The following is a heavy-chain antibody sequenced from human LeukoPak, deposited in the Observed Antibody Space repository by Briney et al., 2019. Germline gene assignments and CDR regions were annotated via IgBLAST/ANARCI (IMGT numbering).Heavy chain of an antibody. D-gene: IGHD6-19*01. Sequence: PGGSLRLSCAASGFIFSSYWMHWVRQAPGKGLVWVSRINSDGSSTSYADSVKGRFTISRDNSKNTLYLEMNNLRPEDTAVYYCARAVGPFDYWGQGTLVTVSS. CDR3: ARAVGPFDY. CDR2: INSDGSST. V-gene: IGHV3-74*01. J-gene: IGHJ4*02. CDR1: GFIFSSYW.